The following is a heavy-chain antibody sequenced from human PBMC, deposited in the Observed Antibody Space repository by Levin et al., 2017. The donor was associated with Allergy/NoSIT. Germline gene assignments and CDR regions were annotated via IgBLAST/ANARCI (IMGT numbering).Heavy chain of an antibody. D-gene: IGHD3-10*01. Sequence: GGSLRLSCAASGFTFSDYYMSWIRQAPGKGLEWVSYISSSSSYTNYADSVKGRFTISRDNAKNSLYLQMNSLRAEDTAVYYCARDLANFGSGTYYFDNWGQGTLVTVSS. CDR1: GFTFSDYY. J-gene: IGHJ4*02. V-gene: IGHV3-11*05. CDR2: ISSSSSYT. CDR3: ARDLANFGSGTYYFDN.